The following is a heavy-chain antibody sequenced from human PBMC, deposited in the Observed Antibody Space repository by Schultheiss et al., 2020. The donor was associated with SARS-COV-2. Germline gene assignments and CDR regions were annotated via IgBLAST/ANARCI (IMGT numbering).Heavy chain of an antibody. V-gene: IGHV4-34*01. Sequence: SQTLSLTCAVYGGSFSGYYWSWIRQPPGKGLEWIGRIYTSGSTYYNPSLKSRVTISVDTSKNQFSLKLSSVTAADTAVYYCASYHIQLWLYGPDWFDPWGQGTLVTVSS. CDR3: ASYHIQLWLYGPDWFDP. D-gene: IGHD5-18*01. J-gene: IGHJ5*02. CDR2: IYTSGST. CDR1: GGSFSGYY.